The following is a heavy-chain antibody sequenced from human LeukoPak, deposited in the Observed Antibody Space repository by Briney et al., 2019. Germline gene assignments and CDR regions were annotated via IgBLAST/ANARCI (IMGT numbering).Heavy chain of an antibody. Sequence: GGSLRLSCAASGFTFSRDWMHWVRQAPGKGLEWVSRINGDGSTTAYADSVKGRFTISRDNSKNTLYLQMNSLRAEDTAVYYRAKPPLGAYYMDVWGKGTTVTISS. CDR2: INGDGSTT. V-gene: IGHV3-74*03. CDR1: GFTFSRDW. D-gene: IGHD1-26*01. J-gene: IGHJ6*03. CDR3: AKPPLGAYYMDV.